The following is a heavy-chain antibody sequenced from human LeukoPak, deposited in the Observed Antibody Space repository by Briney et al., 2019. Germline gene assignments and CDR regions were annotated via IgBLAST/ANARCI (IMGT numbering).Heavy chain of an antibody. CDR3: ARTVYDILTGYRYGMDV. Sequence: SETLSLTCTVSGGSISSYYWSWIRQPPGKGLEWIGYIYYSGSTNYNPSLKSRVTISVDTSKNQFSLKLSSVTAADTAVYYCARTVYDILTGYRYGMDVWGQGTTVTVSS. V-gene: IGHV4-59*01. D-gene: IGHD3-9*01. CDR1: GGSISSYY. J-gene: IGHJ6*02. CDR2: IYYSGST.